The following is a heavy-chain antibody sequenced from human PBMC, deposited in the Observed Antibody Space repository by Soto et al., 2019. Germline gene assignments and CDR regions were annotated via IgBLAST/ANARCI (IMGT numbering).Heavy chain of an antibody. CDR1: GYTFITYD. V-gene: IGHV1-8*01. D-gene: IGHD2-2*01. CDR3: AKNDIVVVPKYNWFDP. J-gene: IGHJ5*02. CDR2: MNPNTGNA. Sequence: ASVKVSCKASGYTFITYDITWVRQAAGQGLEWMGWMNPNTGNAGYAQKFQGRVTISAGESTSTAYMELSSLRSEDTAVYYCAKNDIVVVPKYNWFDPWGQGTLVTVSS.